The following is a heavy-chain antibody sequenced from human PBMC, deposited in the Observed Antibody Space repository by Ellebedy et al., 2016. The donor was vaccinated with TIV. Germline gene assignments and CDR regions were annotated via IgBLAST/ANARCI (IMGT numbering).Heavy chain of an antibody. Sequence: SETLSLXXAVYGGSFSGYYWSWIRQPPGKGLEWIGYIYYSGSTYYNPSLKSRVTISVDTSKNQFSLKLSSVTAADTAVYYCARAGDILTGYWGKHYYYGMDVWGQGTTVTVSS. J-gene: IGHJ6*02. D-gene: IGHD3-9*01. CDR3: ARAGDILTGYWGKHYYYGMDV. CDR1: GGSFSGYY. V-gene: IGHV4-34*09. CDR2: IYYSGST.